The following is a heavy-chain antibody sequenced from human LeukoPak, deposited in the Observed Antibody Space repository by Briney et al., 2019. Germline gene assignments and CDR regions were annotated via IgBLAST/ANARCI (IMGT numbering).Heavy chain of an antibody. D-gene: IGHD4-23*01. CDR2: TRYDGSNK. CDR1: GFTFSSYG. Sequence: PGGSLRLSCAASGFTFSSYGMYWVRQAPGKGLEWVAFTRYDGSNKYYADSVKGRFTISRDNSKNTLYLKMNSLRAEDTAVYYCARDNSVEDTAWWFDPWGQGTLVTVSS. CDR3: ARDNSVEDTAWWFDP. V-gene: IGHV3-30*02. J-gene: IGHJ5*02.